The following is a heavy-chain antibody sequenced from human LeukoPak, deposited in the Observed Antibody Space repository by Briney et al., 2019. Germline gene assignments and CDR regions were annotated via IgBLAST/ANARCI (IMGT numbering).Heavy chain of an antibody. Sequence: PSETLSLTCTVSGGSISSYYWSLIRQPPGRGLEWIGYIYYSGSTNYNPSLKSRVTISVDTSKNRFSLKLSSVTAADTAVYYCAREHPSIVGATDYFDYWGQGTLVTVSS. CDR2: IYYSGST. CDR3: AREHPSIVGATDYFDY. D-gene: IGHD1-26*01. V-gene: IGHV4-59*01. CDR1: GGSISSYY. J-gene: IGHJ4*02.